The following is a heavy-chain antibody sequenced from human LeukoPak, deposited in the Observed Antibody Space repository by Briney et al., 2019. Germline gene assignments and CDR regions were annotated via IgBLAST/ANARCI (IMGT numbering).Heavy chain of an antibody. CDR1: GGPLATYA. J-gene: IGHJ3*02. CDR2: IIPFRGTV. V-gene: IGHV1-69*04. CDR3: ARDLPGTDDAFDI. D-gene: IGHD2-2*01. Sequence: SVKVSCKASGGPLATYALSWVRKAPGQGFEWLGRIIPFRGTVNHAQRFQGRVTITADKSTGTAYVELSSLRSNDTAVYYCARDLPGTDDAFDIWGQGTMVTVSS.